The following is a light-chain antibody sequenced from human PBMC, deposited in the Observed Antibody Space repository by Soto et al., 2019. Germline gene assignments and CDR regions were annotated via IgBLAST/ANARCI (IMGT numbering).Light chain of an antibody. CDR2: DAS. Sequence: EIVMTQSPATLSVSPGERATLSCRASHRVNTYLAWYQQRPGQAPSLLIYDASTSATDIPARFSGSGSGTEFTLTISSLQSEDFAVYYCQQYNNWPLTFGGGTKVDIK. CDR3: QQYNNWPLT. CDR1: HRVNTY. J-gene: IGKJ4*01. V-gene: IGKV3-15*01.